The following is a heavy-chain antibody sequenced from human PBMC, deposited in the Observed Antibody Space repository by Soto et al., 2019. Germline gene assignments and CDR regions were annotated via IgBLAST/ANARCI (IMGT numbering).Heavy chain of an antibody. Sequence: QLQLQESGPGLVKPSETLSLTCTVSGGSISSSSYYWGWIRQPPGKGLEWIGSIYYSGSTYYNPSLKSRVTISVDTSKNQFSLKLSSVTAADTAVYYCAKPRYGYGYDLANDVDYYYYYGMDVWGQGTTVTVSS. V-gene: IGHV4-39*01. CDR3: AKPRYGYGYDLANDVDYYYYYGMDV. J-gene: IGHJ6*02. D-gene: IGHD5-18*01. CDR1: GGSISSSSYY. CDR2: IYYSGST.